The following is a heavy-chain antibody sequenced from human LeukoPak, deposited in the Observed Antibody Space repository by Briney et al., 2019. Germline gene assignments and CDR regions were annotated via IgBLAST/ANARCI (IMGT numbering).Heavy chain of an antibody. CDR2: VHYSGNS. V-gene: IGHV4-59*01. J-gene: IGHJ4*02. CDR3: ARGGWALDY. Sequence: SETLSVTCTVSGASINDYYWSWIRQPPGKGLEWIGYVHYSGNSNFNPSLKSRVTMSLAASENQLSLKVTSVTAADTAVYYCARGGWALDYWGQGTLVTVSS. CDR1: GASINDYY. D-gene: IGHD3-16*01.